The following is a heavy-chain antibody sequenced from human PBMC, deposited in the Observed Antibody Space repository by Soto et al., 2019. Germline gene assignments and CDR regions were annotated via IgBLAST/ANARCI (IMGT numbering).Heavy chain of an antibody. J-gene: IGHJ4*02. CDR2: INDSGST. Sequence: PSETLSLTCAVYGGSFSGYYWSWIRHPPGNGLEWIGEINDSGSTNYNPSLKSRVTISVDTSKNQFSLKVSSVTAADTAVYYCARGRRIQTVTTLGRFYYWGQGTLVTVSS. CDR1: GGSFSGYY. D-gene: IGHD4-17*01. CDR3: ARGRRIQTVTTLGRFYY. V-gene: IGHV4-34*01.